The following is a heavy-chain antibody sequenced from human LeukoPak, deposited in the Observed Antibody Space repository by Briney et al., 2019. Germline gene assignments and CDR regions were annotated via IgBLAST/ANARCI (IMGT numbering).Heavy chain of an antibody. CDR3: ATVRSGYVFDY. Sequence: GGSLRLSCAASGSTISTYWMSWVRQAPGKGLEWVANIKQDGSDKYYVDSVKGRFTISRDNAKNSLSLQMNGLRAGDTAVYYCATVRSGYVFDYWGQGTLVTVSS. V-gene: IGHV3-7*01. CDR1: GSTISTYW. D-gene: IGHD3-3*01. CDR2: IKQDGSDK. J-gene: IGHJ4*02.